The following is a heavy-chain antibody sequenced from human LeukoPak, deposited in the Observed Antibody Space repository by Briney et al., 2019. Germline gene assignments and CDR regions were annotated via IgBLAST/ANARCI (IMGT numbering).Heavy chain of an antibody. J-gene: IGHJ4*02. CDR1: GYSFSSNG. D-gene: IGHD3-3*01. CDR2: ISPYNGNP. V-gene: IGHV1-18*01. Sequence: ASVKVSCKTSGYSFSSNGIHWVRQAPGQGLEWMGWISPYNGNPNYAQKFQGRVTMTTDTSTNTVYMELRSLRSDDTAVFYCARVSPDFWSGYYYDYWGQGTLVTVSS. CDR3: ARVSPDFWSGYYYDY.